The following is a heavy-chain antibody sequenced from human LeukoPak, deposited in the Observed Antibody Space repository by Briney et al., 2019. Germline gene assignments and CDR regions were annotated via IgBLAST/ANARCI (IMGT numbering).Heavy chain of an antibody. D-gene: IGHD1-26*01. CDR2: ISSSSSPI. Sequence: PGGSLRLSCVVSGLTFCSYSMNGVRQAPGKGLEGVSYISSSSSPIYDSDSVKGRFPLSRDNAKNSLYLEMNSLRAEDTAVYYCARDLVGAIDYWGQGTLLTVSS. J-gene: IGHJ4*02. CDR3: ARDLVGAIDY. V-gene: IGHV3-48*01. CDR1: GLTFCSYS.